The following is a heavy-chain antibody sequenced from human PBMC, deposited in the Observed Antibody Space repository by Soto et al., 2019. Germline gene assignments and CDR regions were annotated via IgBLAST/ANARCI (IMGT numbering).Heavy chain of an antibody. D-gene: IGHD2-15*01. Sequence: QVQLVQSGAGVKKPGSSVKVSCKASGGTFSSYAISWVRQAPGQGLEWMGGITPIFGTANYAQKFQGRVTITADESTSTAYMELSSLRSEDTAVYYCARESRYCSGGSCYFLPGIDYWGQGTLVTVSS. CDR1: GGTFSSYA. V-gene: IGHV1-69*12. CDR3: ARESRYCSGGSCYFLPGIDY. J-gene: IGHJ4*02. CDR2: ITPIFGTA.